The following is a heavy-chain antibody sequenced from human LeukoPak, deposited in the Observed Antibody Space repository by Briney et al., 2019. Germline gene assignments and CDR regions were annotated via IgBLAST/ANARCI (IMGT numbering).Heavy chain of an antibody. D-gene: IGHD3-10*01. V-gene: IGHV3-23*01. J-gene: IGHJ4*02. CDR1: GFTFSSYW. Sequence: LPGGSLRLSCAASGFTFSSYWMSWVRQAPGKGLEWVSGISGSGGNAYYADSVKGRFTISRDNSKNTLYLQMNSLRADDTAIYYCAKKSGSGIHYQGYYFDYWGQGTLVTVYS. CDR3: AKKSGSGIHYQGYYFDY. CDR2: ISGSGGNA.